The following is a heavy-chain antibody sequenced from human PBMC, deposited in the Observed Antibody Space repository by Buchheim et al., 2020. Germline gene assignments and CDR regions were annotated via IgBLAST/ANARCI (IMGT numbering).Heavy chain of an antibody. CDR2: INHSGST. J-gene: IGHJ4*02. V-gene: IGHV4-34*01. Sequence: QVQLQQWGAGLLKPSETLSLTCAVYGGSFSGYYWSWIRQPPGKGLEWIGEINHSGSTNYNPSLKSRVTISVDTSKNQFSLKLSSVTAADTAVYYCAREGRWGYYDSSVRIDYWGQGTL. D-gene: IGHD3-22*01. CDR1: GGSFSGYY. CDR3: AREGRWGYYDSSVRIDY.